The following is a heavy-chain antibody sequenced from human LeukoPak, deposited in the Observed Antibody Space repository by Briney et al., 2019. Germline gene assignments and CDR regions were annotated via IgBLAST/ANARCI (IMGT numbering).Heavy chain of an antibody. Sequence: PSETLSLTCTVSGGSISSSSYYWGWIRQPPGKGLEWIGSIYHSGSTYYNPSLKSRVTISVDTSKNQFSLKLSSVTAADTAVYYCARVSYNDVVVVAAMFDYWGQGTLVTVSS. V-gene: IGHV4-39*07. CDR1: GGSISSSSYY. CDR3: ARVSYNDVVVVAAMFDY. CDR2: IYHSGST. D-gene: IGHD2-15*01. J-gene: IGHJ4*02.